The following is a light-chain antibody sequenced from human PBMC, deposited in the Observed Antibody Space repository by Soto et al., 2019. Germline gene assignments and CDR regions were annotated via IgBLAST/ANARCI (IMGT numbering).Light chain of an antibody. J-gene: IGLJ3*02. CDR2: QVY. Sequence: QSVLTQPASVSGSPGQSITISCTGTSSDVGGYNYVSWYQQCPGKAPKLIIYQVYNRPSGVSNRFSGSRSANTASLSISGLQAEDEAVYYCSSYTSTTTGVFGGGTKLTVL. CDR3: SSYTSTTTGV. CDR1: SSDVGGYNY. V-gene: IGLV2-14*01.